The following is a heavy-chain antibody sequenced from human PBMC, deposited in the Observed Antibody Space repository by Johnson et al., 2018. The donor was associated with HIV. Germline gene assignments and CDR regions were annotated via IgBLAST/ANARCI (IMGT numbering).Heavy chain of an antibody. CDR3: ARETGDDAFDI. D-gene: IGHD7-27*01. Sequence: QVQLVESGGGVVQPGRSLRLSCAASGFSFSSYGIHWVRQAPGQGLEWVAYISYHVGNRYYADSVKGRFTISRDNSKNTLYLQMNSLRAEDTAVYYCARETGDDAFDIWGQGTMVTVSS. V-gene: IGHV3-30*03. CDR2: ISYHVGNR. J-gene: IGHJ3*02. CDR1: GFSFSSYG.